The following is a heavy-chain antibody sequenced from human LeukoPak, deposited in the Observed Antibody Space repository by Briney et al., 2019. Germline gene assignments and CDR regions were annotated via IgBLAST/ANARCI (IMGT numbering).Heavy chain of an antibody. Sequence: GGSVSLSCTGCGFIFGHHAMSWVRQAPGKGLEWVGFIRSKAYHGTSEYAPSVKGRFTISRDDFANIAYLQMNSLKTEDTAVYFCARGSIKLWIHNAIDVWGQGTTVTASS. CDR3: ARGSIKLWIHNAIDV. CDR1: GFIFGHHA. CDR2: IRSKAYHGTS. J-gene: IGHJ6*02. V-gene: IGHV3-49*04. D-gene: IGHD1-1*01.